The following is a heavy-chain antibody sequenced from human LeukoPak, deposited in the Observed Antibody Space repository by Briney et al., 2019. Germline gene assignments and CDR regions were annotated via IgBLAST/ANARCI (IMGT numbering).Heavy chain of an antibody. Sequence: PWGSLRLSCAASGFTFSSYAMSWVRQAPGKGLEWFSDISGRGGSTYYADSVRGRFTISRDNSKNSLYLQMDSLRAEDTAVYYCARDTDSGDPFDYWGQGTLVTVSS. CDR3: ARDTDSGDPFDY. D-gene: IGHD4-17*01. CDR2: ISGRGGST. J-gene: IGHJ4*02. V-gene: IGHV3-23*01. CDR1: GFTFSSYA.